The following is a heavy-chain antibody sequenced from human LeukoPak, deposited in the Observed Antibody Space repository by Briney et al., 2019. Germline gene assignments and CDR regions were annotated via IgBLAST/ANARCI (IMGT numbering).Heavy chain of an antibody. J-gene: IGHJ3*02. CDR2: IYSSGST. CDR1: GASISNDY. D-gene: IGHD3-3*01. CDR3: ARVVGDFWSGYLNAFDI. Sequence: PSETLSLTCTVSGASISNDYWSWIRQPPGKGLEWIGYIYSSGSTNYNPSLESRASMSVDMSKNQFSLKLSSVTAADTAVYYCARVVGDFWSGYLNAFDIWGQGTMVTVSS. V-gene: IGHV4-59*01.